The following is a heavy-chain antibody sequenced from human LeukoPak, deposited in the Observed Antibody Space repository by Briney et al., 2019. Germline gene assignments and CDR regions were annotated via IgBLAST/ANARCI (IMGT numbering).Heavy chain of an antibody. J-gene: IGHJ2*01. CDR2: IYYTGST. CDR3: ARGYLSRLAAAPGRGWYFDL. Sequence: SETLSLTCAVSGGSISSSAYSWGWIRQPPGRGLEWIGNIYYTGSTSYNPSLKSRVAISVDTSKNQLSLRLSSVTAADTAMYYCARGYLSRLAAAPGRGWYFDLWGRGTLLAVSS. CDR1: GGSISSSAYS. V-gene: IGHV4-39*07. D-gene: IGHD3-9*01.